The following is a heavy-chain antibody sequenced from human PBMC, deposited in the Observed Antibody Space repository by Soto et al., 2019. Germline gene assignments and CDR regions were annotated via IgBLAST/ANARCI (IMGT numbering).Heavy chain of an antibody. Sequence: QVQLVESGGGVVQPGRSLRLSCAASGFTFSSYAMHWVRQAPGKGLEWVAVISYDGRNKYHADSVKGRFTISRDNSQNTLYLPMDSLRAEDTAVYYCARGESSGWFDSWGQGTLVTVSS. D-gene: IGHD1-26*01. V-gene: IGHV3-30*04. CDR3: ARGESSGWFDS. CDR2: ISYDGRNK. CDR1: GFTFSSYA. J-gene: IGHJ5*01.